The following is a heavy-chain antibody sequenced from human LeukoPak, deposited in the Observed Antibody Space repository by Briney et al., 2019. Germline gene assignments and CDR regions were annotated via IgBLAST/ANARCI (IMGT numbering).Heavy chain of an antibody. Sequence: SENLSRTCAVYGGSFSGYYWSWIRQPPGKGLEWVGEINHSGSTNYNPSLKSRVTISVDTSKNQFSLKLSSVTAADTAVYYCARGGLRRYYFDYWGQGTLVTVSS. CDR3: ARGGLRRYYFDY. V-gene: IGHV4-34*01. CDR1: GGSFSGYY. J-gene: IGHJ4*02. D-gene: IGHD5-12*01. CDR2: INHSGST.